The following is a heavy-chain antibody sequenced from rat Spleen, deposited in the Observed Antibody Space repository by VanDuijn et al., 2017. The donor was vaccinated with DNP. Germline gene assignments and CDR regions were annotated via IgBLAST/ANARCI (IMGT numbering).Heavy chain of an antibody. CDR3: MVSTFAY. CDR2: IWGDGSK. J-gene: IGHJ3*01. Sequence: QVQMKETGPGLVQTTQTLSVTCTVSGFSLTSYHVHWVRQAPGKGLEWMGIIWGDGSKSYNSTLKSRLSISRDTSKSQVFLIMNSLQTDDTAVYYCMVSTFAYWGQGILVTVSS. CDR1: GFSLTSYH. V-gene: IGHV2-77*01. D-gene: IGHD1-12*03.